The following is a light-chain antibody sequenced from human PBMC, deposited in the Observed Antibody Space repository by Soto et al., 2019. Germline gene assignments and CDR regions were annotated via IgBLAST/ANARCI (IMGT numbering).Light chain of an antibody. CDR2: GNT. CDR1: SSNTGAGYD. Sequence: QSVLTQPPSVSGAPGQRVTISCTGSSSNTGAGYDVHWYQQDPGTAPKLLIYGNTKRPSGVPDRFSGSKSGTSASLAITWLQAEDEADYYCQSYDGSLSGSVFGGGTQLTVL. CDR3: QSYDGSLSGSV. V-gene: IGLV1-40*01. J-gene: IGLJ2*01.